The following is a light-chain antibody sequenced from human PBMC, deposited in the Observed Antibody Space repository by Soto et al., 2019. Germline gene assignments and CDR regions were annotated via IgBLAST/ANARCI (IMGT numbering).Light chain of an antibody. CDR2: DVS. CDR3: SSYTSSSTLV. Sequence: QSALTQPASVSGSPGQSITISCTGTSSDVGGYNCVSWYQQHPGKAPKLMIYDVSNRPSGVSNRFSGSKSGNTASLTISGLQAEDEADYYCSSYTSSSTLVFGGVTKVTVL. V-gene: IGLV2-14*01. CDR1: SSDVGGYNC. J-gene: IGLJ2*01.